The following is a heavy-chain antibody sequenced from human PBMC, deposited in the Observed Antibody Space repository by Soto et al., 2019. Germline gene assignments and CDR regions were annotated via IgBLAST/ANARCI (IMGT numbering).Heavy chain of an antibody. D-gene: IGHD5-18*01. CDR2: IYDSGST. J-gene: IGHJ5*02. CDR1: GGSISSGGYS. V-gene: IGHV4-61*08. Sequence: SETLSLTCAVSGGSISSGGYSWIWIRQPPGKGLEWIGYIYDSGSTNYNPSLKSRVTMSVDTSKNQFSLNLSSVTAADTAVYYCAREHGFSYGLNYFDPWGQGTLVTVSS. CDR3: AREHGFSYGLNYFDP.